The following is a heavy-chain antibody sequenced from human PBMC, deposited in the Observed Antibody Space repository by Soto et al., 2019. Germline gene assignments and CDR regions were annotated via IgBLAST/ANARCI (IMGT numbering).Heavy chain of an antibody. Sequence: ASVKVSCKASGGTFSSYAISWVRQAPGQGLEWMGGIIPIFGTANYAQKFQGRVTITADESTSTAYMELSSLRSEDTAVYYCARQPVMYSSSWPEYYFDYWGQGTLVTVSS. CDR1: GGTFSSYA. CDR2: IIPIFGTA. V-gene: IGHV1-69*13. J-gene: IGHJ4*02. D-gene: IGHD6-13*01. CDR3: ARQPVMYSSSWPEYYFDY.